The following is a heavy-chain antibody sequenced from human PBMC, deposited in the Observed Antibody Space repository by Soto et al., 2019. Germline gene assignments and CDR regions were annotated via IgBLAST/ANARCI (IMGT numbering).Heavy chain of an antibody. CDR1: GFTFRNYA. Sequence: EVQLLESGGGLVQPGGSLSLSFEASGFTFRNYAMTWVRQAPGKGPEWVSSISRSGDITYYVDSVKGRFIISRDNSENTLYLQMNGLSAEDAAIYYCVKDWSGEKCPCMDVWGQGTTVTVSS. V-gene: IGHV3-23*01. J-gene: IGHJ6*02. CDR3: VKDWSGEKCPCMDV. D-gene: IGHD3-3*01. CDR2: ISRSGDIT.